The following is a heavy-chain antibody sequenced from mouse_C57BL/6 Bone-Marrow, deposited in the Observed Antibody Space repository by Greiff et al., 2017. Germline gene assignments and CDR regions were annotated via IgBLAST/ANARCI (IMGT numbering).Heavy chain of an antibody. Sequence: EVKLMESGEGLVKPGGSLKLSCAASGFTFSSYAMSWVRQTPEKRLEWVAYISSGGDYIYYADTVKGRFTISRDNARNTLYLQMSSLKSEDTAMYYCTRGGGNWDFDYWGQGTTLTVSS. CDR2: ISSGGDYI. J-gene: IGHJ2*01. CDR1: GFTFSSYA. CDR3: TRGGGNWDFDY. V-gene: IGHV5-9-1*02. D-gene: IGHD4-1*01.